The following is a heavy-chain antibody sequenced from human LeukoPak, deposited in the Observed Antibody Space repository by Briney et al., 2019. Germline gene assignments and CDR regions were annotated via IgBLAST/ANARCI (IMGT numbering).Heavy chain of an antibody. D-gene: IGHD5-24*01. J-gene: IGHJ4*02. Sequence: GGTLRLSCAASGFTFRSYGMSWVRQAPGKGLEWVSVISGSGRKTDYADSVKGRFTISRDNSKNTMYLLMNSLRVEDTAEYYCAKSGYNRFDYWGQGTLVTVSS. CDR3: AKSGYNRFDY. CDR2: ISGSGRKT. CDR1: GFTFRSYG. V-gene: IGHV3-23*01.